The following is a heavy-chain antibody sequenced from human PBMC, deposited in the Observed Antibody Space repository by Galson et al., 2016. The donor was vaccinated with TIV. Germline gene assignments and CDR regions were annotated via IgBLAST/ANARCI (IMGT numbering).Heavy chain of an antibody. D-gene: IGHD2-8*02. V-gene: IGHV4-59*01. CDR1: GASNMSYF. CDR2: MDASGNS. Sequence: ETLSLPCSVSGASNMSYFWNWIRQAPGKGLEWIGYMDASGNSNHHPSLNNRVIMSLDTSRGQFSLRLRSVTAADTAVYYCARCWGHYNEFTGAILWGMDVWGQGTTVTVSS. J-gene: IGHJ6*02. CDR3: ARCWGHYNEFTGAILWGMDV.